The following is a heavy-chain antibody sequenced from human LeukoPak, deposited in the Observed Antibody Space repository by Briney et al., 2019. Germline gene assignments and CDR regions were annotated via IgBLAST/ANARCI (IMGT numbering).Heavy chain of an antibody. Sequence: GGSLRLSCAASGFTFDDYGMSWVRQAPGKGLEWVSSISSSSSYIYYADSVKGRFTISRDNAKNSLYLQMNSLRAEDTAVYYCAREGDYGDYYDYWGQGTLVTVSS. CDR2: ISSSSSYI. V-gene: IGHV3-21*01. CDR3: AREGDYGDYYDY. J-gene: IGHJ4*02. D-gene: IGHD4-17*01. CDR1: GFTFDDYG.